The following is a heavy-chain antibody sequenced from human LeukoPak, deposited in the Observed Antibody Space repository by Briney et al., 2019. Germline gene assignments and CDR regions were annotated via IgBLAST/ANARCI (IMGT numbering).Heavy chain of an antibody. Sequence: GASVKVSCKASGYTFTSYAMHWVRQAPGQRLEWIGWINAGNGNTKYSQELQGRVTITRDTSTSTAYMELSSLRSEDTAVYYCARENLSYDSSFESPTHEYYFDYWGQGTLVTVSS. CDR3: ARENLSYDSSFESPTHEYYFDY. J-gene: IGHJ4*02. V-gene: IGHV1-3*03. CDR1: GYTFTSYA. D-gene: IGHD3-22*01. CDR2: INAGNGNT.